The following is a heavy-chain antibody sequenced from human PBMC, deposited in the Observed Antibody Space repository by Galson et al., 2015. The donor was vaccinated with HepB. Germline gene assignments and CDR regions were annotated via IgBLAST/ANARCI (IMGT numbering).Heavy chain of an antibody. CDR2: ISGTGGST. CDR3: AKDRYSTGWYYLDY. V-gene: IGHV3-23*01. Sequence: SLRLSCAASGFTFSRYAMSWVRQAPGKGLEWVSAISGTGGSTYYADSVKGRFTISRDNSKNTLYLHMNSLRAEDTAIYYCAKDRYSTGWYYLDYWGQGTLVTVSS. D-gene: IGHD6-19*01. CDR1: GFTFSRYA. J-gene: IGHJ4*02.